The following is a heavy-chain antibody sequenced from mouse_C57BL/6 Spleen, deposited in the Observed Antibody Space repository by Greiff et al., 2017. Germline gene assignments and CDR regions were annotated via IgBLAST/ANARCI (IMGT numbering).Heavy chain of an antibody. J-gene: IGHJ4*01. V-gene: IGHV1-50*01. CDR3: ARGGYDGYYVGAMDY. CDR1: GYTFTSYW. D-gene: IGHD2-3*01. Sequence: QVQLQQPGAELVKPGASVKLSCKASGYTFTSYWMQWVKQRPGQGLEWIGEIDPSDSYTNYNQQFKGKATLTVDTSSSTAYMQLSSLTSEDSAVYYWARGGYDGYYVGAMDYWGQGTSVTVSS. CDR2: IDPSDSYT.